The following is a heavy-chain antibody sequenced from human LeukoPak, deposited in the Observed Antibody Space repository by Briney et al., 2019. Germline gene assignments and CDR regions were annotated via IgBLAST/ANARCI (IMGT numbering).Heavy chain of an antibody. CDR1: GFTFDDYA. D-gene: IGHD1-26*01. V-gene: IGHV3-9*01. Sequence: GGSLRLSCAASGFTFDDYAMHWVRQSPGKGLEWVSAISWNSGTITYADSVQGRFTISRDNAKNSLFLEMNSLRAEDTAFYYCAKDSGSGSYYALKYFDPWGQGTLVTVSS. CDR3: AKDSGSGSYYALKYFDP. CDR2: ISWNSGTI. J-gene: IGHJ4*02.